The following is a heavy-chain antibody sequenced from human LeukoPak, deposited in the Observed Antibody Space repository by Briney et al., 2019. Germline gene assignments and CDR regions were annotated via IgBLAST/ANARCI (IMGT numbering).Heavy chain of an antibody. J-gene: IGHJ4*02. V-gene: IGHV1-2*06. Sequence: ASVKVSCKASGYTFTGYYMHWVRQAPGQGVEWMGRINPNSGGTNYAQKFQGRVTMTRDTSISPAYMALSRLRSDDTAVYYCARGRAIGFKSFDYWGQGTLVTVSS. CDR3: ARGRAIGFKSFDY. D-gene: IGHD2-21*01. CDR1: GYTFTGYY. CDR2: INPNSGGT.